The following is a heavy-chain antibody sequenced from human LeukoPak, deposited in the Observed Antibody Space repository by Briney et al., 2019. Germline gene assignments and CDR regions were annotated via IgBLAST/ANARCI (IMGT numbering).Heavy chain of an antibody. D-gene: IGHD6-13*01. J-gene: IGHJ4*02. CDR2: IFNGGIT. CDR3: ASRPAGSTWYGVFDY. CDR1: GGSITSHY. V-gene: IGHV4-59*11. Sequence: SGTLSLTCTVSGGSITSHYWSWIRQPPGGGLEWIGYIFNGGITNYNPSLKSRVTMSLDTSRDQFSLRLSSVTAADTAIYYCASRPAGSTWYGVFDYWSQGTLVTVSS.